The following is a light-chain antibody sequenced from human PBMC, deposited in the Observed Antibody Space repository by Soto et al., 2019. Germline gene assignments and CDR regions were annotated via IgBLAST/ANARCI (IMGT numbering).Light chain of an antibody. Sequence: QSVLTQPASVSGSPGQSITISCTGTSSDVGRYNLVSWYQQFPGQAPKVIISEVFNRPSGVSDRFSGSKSGNTASLNISGLQTEDEADYFCLSYTTSSTLVFGGGTKVTVL. V-gene: IGLV2-14*02. CDR3: LSYTTSSTLV. J-gene: IGLJ2*01. CDR2: EVF. CDR1: SSDVGRYNL.